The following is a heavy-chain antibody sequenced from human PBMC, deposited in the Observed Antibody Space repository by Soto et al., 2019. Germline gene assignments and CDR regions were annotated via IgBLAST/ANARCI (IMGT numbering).Heavy chain of an antibody. CDR1: GFAFSRYG. J-gene: IGHJ6*03. CDR2: ISNSGDST. CDR3: AKAGPYCGSTTCYDFYFYYMDV. V-gene: IGHV3-23*01. D-gene: IGHD2-2*01. Sequence: GGSLRLSCAASGFAFSRYGMSWVRQAPGKGLEWVSVISNSGDSTYFADSVKGRFTISRDNSKNTLYLQMNSLRAEDTAVYYCAKAGPYCGSTTCYDFYFYYMDVWGKGTTVTVSS.